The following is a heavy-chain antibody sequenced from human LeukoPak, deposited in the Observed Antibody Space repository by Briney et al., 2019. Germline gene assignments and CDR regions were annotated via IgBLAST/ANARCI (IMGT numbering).Heavy chain of an antibody. V-gene: IGHV1-69*06. CDR2: ITPIFGTA. D-gene: IGHD5-12*01. CDR3: ARDGQGHIVATIDLDYYYGMDV. CDR1: GGTFSSYG. J-gene: IGHJ6*02. Sequence: SVKVSCKASGGTFSSYGISWVRQAPGQGLEWMGRITPIFGTANYAQKFQGRATITADKSTTTAYMELSSLRSDDTAVYYCARDGQGHIVATIDLDYYYGMDVWGQGTTVTV.